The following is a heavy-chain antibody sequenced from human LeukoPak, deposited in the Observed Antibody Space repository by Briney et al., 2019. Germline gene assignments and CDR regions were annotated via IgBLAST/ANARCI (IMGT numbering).Heavy chain of an antibody. D-gene: IGHD3-22*01. CDR2: VSGSGGST. V-gene: IGHV3-23*01. J-gene: IGHJ4*02. CDR1: GFTFSSYA. CDR3: AKDPSFSYYTPFDY. Sequence: PGGSLRLSCAASGFTFSSYAMSWVRQAPGKGLEWVSAVSGSGGSTYYADSVKGRFTISRDNSKNTLYLQMNSLRAEDTAVYYCAKDPSFSYYTPFDYWGQGTLVTVSS.